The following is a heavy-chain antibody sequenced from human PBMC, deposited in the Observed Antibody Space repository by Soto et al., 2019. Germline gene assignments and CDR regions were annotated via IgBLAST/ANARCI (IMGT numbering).Heavy chain of an antibody. V-gene: IGHV1-18*01. CDR1: GYTFTSYG. D-gene: IGHD6-13*01. CDR2: ISAYNGNT. Sequence: QVRLVQSGAEVKKPGASVKVSCKASGYTFTSYGISWVRQAPGQGLEWMGWISAYNGNTNYAQKLQGRVTMTTDTSTSTAYMELRSLRSDDTAVYYCARDIAAAGTRYYYYGMDVWGQGTTVTVSS. CDR3: ARDIAAAGTRYYYYGMDV. J-gene: IGHJ6*02.